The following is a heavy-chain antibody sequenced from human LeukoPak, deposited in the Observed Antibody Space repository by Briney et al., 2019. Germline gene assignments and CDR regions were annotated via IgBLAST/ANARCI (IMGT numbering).Heavy chain of an antibody. J-gene: IGHJ4*02. CDR1: GGSFSSYF. CDR3: ARDTNYYDSSGGYFDY. CDR2: IHHTGTT. V-gene: IGHV4-34*01. D-gene: IGHD3-22*01. Sequence: SETLSLTCAVYGGSFSSYFWNWIRQSPGKGLEWIAEIHHTGTTNYNPSLKSRVTVSVDRSTNQFSLKLSSVTAADTAVYYCARDTNYYDSSGGYFDYWGQGTLVTVSS.